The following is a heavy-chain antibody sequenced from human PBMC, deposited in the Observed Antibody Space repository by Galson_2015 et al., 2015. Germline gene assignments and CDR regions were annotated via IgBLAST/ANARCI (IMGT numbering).Heavy chain of an antibody. V-gene: IGHV3-30-3*01. CDR1: GFTFSHYP. CDR3: ARGGSVETLDH. CDR2: ISTFISSDGANK. J-gene: IGHJ4*02. D-gene: IGHD3-16*01. Sequence: SLRLSCAASGFTFSHYPMHWVRQAPGKGLEWVTFISTFISSDGANKPYAASVKGRFTISRDDSKNTLYLQMNSLRADDTAVYYCARGGSVETLDHRGQGTLVTVSS.